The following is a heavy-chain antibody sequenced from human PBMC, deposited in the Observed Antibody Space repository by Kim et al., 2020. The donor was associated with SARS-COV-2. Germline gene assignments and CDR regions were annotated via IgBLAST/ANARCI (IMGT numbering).Heavy chain of an antibody. Sequence: SETLSLTCTVSGDSIGIYYWSWIRQPPGKGLEWIGHIYYSGSTNYNPSLKSRVTISVDMSKNQFSLKLSSVTAADTAVYYCARIEDYHGSWYDYWGQGILVTVSS. CDR3: ARIEDYHGSWYDY. CDR1: GDSIGIYY. D-gene: IGHD3-10*01. V-gene: IGHV4-59*01. CDR2: IYYSGST. J-gene: IGHJ4*02.